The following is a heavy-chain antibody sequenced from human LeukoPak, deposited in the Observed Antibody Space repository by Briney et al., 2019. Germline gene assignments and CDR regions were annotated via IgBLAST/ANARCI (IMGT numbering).Heavy chain of an antibody. Sequence: SETLSLTCTVSGGSISSYYWSWIRQPPGKGLEWIGYIYYSGSTNYNPSLKSRVTISVDTSKNQFSLKLSSVTAADTAVYYCARRQQWLVRLDYWGQGTLVTVSS. CDR2: IYYSGST. V-gene: IGHV4-59*01. D-gene: IGHD6-19*01. CDR3: ARRQQWLVRLDY. J-gene: IGHJ4*02. CDR1: GGSISSYY.